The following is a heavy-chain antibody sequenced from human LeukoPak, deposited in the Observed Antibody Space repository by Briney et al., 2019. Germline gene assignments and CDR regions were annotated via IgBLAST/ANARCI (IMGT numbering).Heavy chain of an antibody. CDR3: ARGYYDILTGYYTLNYDAFDI. D-gene: IGHD3-9*01. CDR1: GYTFTSYD. CDR2: MNPNSGNT. J-gene: IGHJ3*02. Sequence: ASVKVSCKASGYTFTSYDINWVRQATGQGLEWMGWMNPNSGNTGYAQKFQGRVTMTRNTSISTAYMELSSLRSEDTAVYYCARGYYDILTGYYTLNYDAFDIWGQGTMVTVSS. V-gene: IGHV1-8*01.